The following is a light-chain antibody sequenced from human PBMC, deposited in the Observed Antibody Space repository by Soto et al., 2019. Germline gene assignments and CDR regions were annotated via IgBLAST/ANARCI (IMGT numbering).Light chain of an antibody. J-gene: IGKJ1*01. V-gene: IGKV3-20*01. Sequence: EIVLTQSPGTLSLSPGERATLSCRASQSVSSSYLAWYQQKPGQAPRLLLYGASSRATGIPDRFSGSGSGTDFTLTISRLEPEEFAVYYCQQYGSSPPTFCQGTKVEIK. CDR3: QQYGSSPPT. CDR2: GAS. CDR1: QSVSSSY.